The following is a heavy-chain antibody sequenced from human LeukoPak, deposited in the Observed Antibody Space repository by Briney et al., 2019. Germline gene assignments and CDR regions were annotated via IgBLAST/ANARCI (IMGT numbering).Heavy chain of an antibody. CDR2: ISGSGGST. CDR1: GFTFSSDA. J-gene: IGHJ4*02. D-gene: IGHD2-21*02. V-gene: IGHV3-23*01. CDR3: AKDCGGDCYKAYDY. Sequence: GGSLRLSCAASGFTFSSDAMSWVRQAPGKGLEWVSAISGSGGSTYYADSVKGRFTISRDNSKNTLYLQMNSLRAEDTAVYYCAKDCGGDCYKAYDYWDQGTLVTVSS.